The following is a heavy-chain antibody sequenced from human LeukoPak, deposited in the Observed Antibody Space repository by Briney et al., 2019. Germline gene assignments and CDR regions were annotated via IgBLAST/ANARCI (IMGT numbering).Heavy chain of an antibody. CDR2: MRQDGSKK. CDR1: GFTFRSYW. D-gene: IGHD3-10*02. V-gene: IGHV3-7*01. J-gene: IGHJ6*04. CDR3: AELGITMIGGV. Sequence: GGSLRLSCAASGFTFRSYWMTWVRQAPGKGLEWVANMRQDGSKKNFADSVKGRFTISRDNAKNSLYLQMNSLRAEDTAVYYCAELGITMIGGVWGKGTTVTISS.